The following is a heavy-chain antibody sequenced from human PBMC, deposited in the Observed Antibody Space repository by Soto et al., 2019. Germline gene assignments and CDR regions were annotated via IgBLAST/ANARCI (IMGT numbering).Heavy chain of an antibody. V-gene: IGHV3-73*01. CDR2: IRSKANSYAT. J-gene: IGHJ4*02. D-gene: IGHD3-22*01. CDR3: ICSPLDSRGYQADFDY. CDR1: GFTFSGSA. Sequence: GGSLRLSCAASGFTFSGSAMHWVRQASGKGLEWVGRIRSKANSYATAYAASVKGRFTISRDDSKNTAYLQMNSLKTEDTAVYYCICSPLDSRGYQADFDYWGQTALVTVS.